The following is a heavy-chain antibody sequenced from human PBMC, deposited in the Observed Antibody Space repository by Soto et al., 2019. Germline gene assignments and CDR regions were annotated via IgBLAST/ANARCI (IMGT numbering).Heavy chain of an antibody. V-gene: IGHV1-18*01. J-gene: IGHJ4*02. CDR2: ISAYNGNT. D-gene: IGHD3-10*01. Sequence: QVQLVQSGAEVKKPGASVKVSCKASGYTFTSYGISWVRQAPGQGLEWMGWISAYNGNTNYAQKLQGRVTMTTDTSPRTANMEVRSLRSDDTAVDYWGRAGGGGGFDYWGQGTLVTVSS. CDR1: GYTFTSYG. CDR3: GRAGGGGGFDY.